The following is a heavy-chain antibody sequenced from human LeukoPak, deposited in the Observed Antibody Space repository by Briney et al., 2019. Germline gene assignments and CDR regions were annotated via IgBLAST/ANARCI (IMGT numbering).Heavy chain of an antibody. Sequence: ASVKVSCKASGYTFTGYYMHWVRQAPGQGLEWMGWINPNSGGTNYAQKFQGRVTTTRDTSFSTAYMELSRLRSDDTAVYYCAREGCSGGSCYFDYWGQGTLVTVSS. V-gene: IGHV1-2*02. J-gene: IGHJ4*02. D-gene: IGHD2-15*01. CDR2: INPNSGGT. CDR3: AREGCSGGSCYFDY. CDR1: GYTFTGYY.